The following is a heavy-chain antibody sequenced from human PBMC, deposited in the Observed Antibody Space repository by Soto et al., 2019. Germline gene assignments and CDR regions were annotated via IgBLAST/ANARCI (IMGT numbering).Heavy chain of an antibody. D-gene: IGHD1-26*01. Sequence: GGSRLSCAASGFTFSSYAMSWVRQAPGKGLEWVSAISGSGGSTYYADSVKGRFTISRDNSKNTLYLQMNSLRAEDTAVYYCAKDPQIATSLFWFDPWGQGTLVTVSS. CDR3: AKDPQIATSLFWFDP. CDR2: ISGSGGST. CDR1: GFTFSSYA. V-gene: IGHV3-23*01. J-gene: IGHJ5*02.